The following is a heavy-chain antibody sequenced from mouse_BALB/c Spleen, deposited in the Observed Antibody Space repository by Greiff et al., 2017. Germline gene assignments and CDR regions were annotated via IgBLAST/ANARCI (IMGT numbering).Heavy chain of an antibody. V-gene: IGHV1-7*01. D-gene: IGHD1-1*01. CDR2: INPSTGYT. CDR3: ARFSPITTEYYFDY. CDR1: GYTFTSYW. Sequence: VQLQQSGAELAKPGASVKMSCKASGYTFTSYWMHWVKQRPGQGLEWIGYINPSTGYTEYNQKFKDKATLTADKSSSTAYMQLSSLTSEDSAVYYCARFSPITTEYYFDYWGQGTTLTVSS. J-gene: IGHJ2*01.